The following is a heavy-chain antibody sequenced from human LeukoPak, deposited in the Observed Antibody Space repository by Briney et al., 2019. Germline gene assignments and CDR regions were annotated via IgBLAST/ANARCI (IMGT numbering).Heavy chain of an antibody. V-gene: IGHV1-69*10. Sequence: GASVKVSCKASGGTFKNHTLPWVRQAPGQGLEWMGRIIPIPGIVNYAQKFQGRVTITADTSTTTGYMDLSSLRSDDTAIYYCATEAATAIRVGDFWGQGTLLTVSS. D-gene: IGHD2-21*02. CDR1: GGTFKNHT. CDR2: IIPIPGIV. CDR3: ATEAATAIRVGDF. J-gene: IGHJ4*02.